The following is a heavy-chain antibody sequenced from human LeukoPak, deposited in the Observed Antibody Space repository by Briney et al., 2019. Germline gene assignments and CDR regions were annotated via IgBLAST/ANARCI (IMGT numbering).Heavy chain of an antibody. CDR1: GFTFSSYS. J-gene: IGHJ5*02. V-gene: IGHV4-34*01. D-gene: IGHD3-9*01. Sequence: PGGSLRLSCAASGFTFSSYSMNWVRQPPGKGLEWIGEINHSGRTNYNPSLKSRVTISVDTSENQFSLKLSSVTAADTAVYYCARHPTYSDILTGYSFTSYFDPWGQGTLVTVSS. CDR2: INHSGRT. CDR3: ARHPTYSDILTGYSFTSYFDP.